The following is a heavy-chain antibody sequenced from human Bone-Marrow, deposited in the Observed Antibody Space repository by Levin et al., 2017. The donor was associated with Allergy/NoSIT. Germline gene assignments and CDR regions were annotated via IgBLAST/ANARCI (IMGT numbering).Heavy chain of an antibody. J-gene: IGHJ4*02. CDR3: ARDGYVGDGYDFDY. D-gene: IGHD5-24*01. CDR1: NSSISSGYY. V-gene: IGHV4-38-2*02. Sequence: GSLRLSCEVSNSSISSGYYWGWFRQPPGKGLEWIGSIYHSGMTYYNPSLKSRVTLSVDTSKNKFSLNLKPVTAADTAMYYCARDGYVGDGYDFDYWGQGILVTVSS. CDR2: IYHSGMT.